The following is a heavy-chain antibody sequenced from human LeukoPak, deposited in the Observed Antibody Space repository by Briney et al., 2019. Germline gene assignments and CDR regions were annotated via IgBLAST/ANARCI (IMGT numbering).Heavy chain of an antibody. D-gene: IGHD5-18*01. J-gene: IGHJ6*02. CDR1: GHTFTGYY. CDR3: ARVNSYGYYYYYGMDV. CDR2: INPNSGGT. Sequence: ASVKVSCKASGHTFTGYYMHWVRQAPGQGLEWMGWINPNSGGTNYAQKFQGRVTMTRDTSISTAYMELSRLRSDDTAVYYCARVNSYGYYYYYGMDVWGQGTTVTVSS. V-gene: IGHV1-2*02.